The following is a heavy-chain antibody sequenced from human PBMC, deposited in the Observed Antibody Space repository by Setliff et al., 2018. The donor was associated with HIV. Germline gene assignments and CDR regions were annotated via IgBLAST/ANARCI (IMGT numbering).Heavy chain of an antibody. J-gene: IGHJ3*02. CDR3: ARDPALGAFDI. CDR2: MNRDGSEK. Sequence: PGGSLRLSCAASGFTFSSSWMTWVRQAPGRGLEYVAGMNRDGSEKGYADSVKGRFSITRDNAKNSLYLQMSSLRTEDTAVYFCARDPALGAFDIWGQGTMVTVSS. D-gene: IGHD3-16*02. V-gene: IGHV3-7*04. CDR1: GFTFSSSW.